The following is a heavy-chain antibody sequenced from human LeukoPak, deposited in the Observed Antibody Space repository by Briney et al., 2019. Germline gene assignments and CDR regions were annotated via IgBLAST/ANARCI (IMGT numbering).Heavy chain of an antibody. V-gene: IGHV3-23*01. CDR2: ISSSGGNT. CDR1: GFTFSSYA. CDR3: AFPLYYFDY. J-gene: IGHJ4*02. Sequence: GRSLRLSCAASGFTFSSYAMSWVRQAPGEGLEWVSGISSSGGNTYYADSVKGRFTISRDNSKNTPYLQMNSLRAEDTAVYYCAFPLYYFDYWGQGTLVTVSS.